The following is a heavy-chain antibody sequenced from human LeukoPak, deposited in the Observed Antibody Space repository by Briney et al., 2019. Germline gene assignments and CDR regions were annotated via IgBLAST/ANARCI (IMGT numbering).Heavy chain of an antibody. V-gene: IGHV3-30-3*01. J-gene: IGHJ4*02. CDR2: ISYDGSNK. D-gene: IGHD1-20*01. CDR3: ARGPEYNWNDAFDY. CDR1: GFTFSSYA. Sequence: PGGSLRLSCAASGFTFSSYAMHWVRQAPGKGLEWVAVISYDGSNKYYADSVKGRFTISRDNSKNTLYLRMNSLRAEDTAVYYCARGPEYNWNDAFDYWGQGTLVTVSS.